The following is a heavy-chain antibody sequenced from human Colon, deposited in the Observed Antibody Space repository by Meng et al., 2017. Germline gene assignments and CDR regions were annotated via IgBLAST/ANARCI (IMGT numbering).Heavy chain of an antibody. CDR3: ARNSGSYPYYFDY. D-gene: IGHD1-26*01. V-gene: IGHV3-53*01. CDR1: VFTVNTYY. CDR2: IYSGGSI. J-gene: IGHJ4*02. Sequence: RVGLFQPVCAWGLSWASAVFTVNTYYMTWVRHAPGMGLQWVSIIYSGGSIYHADSVKGRFTISRDNSKNTLHLQMNSLRAEDTAVYYCARNSGSYPYYFDYWGQGALVTVSS.